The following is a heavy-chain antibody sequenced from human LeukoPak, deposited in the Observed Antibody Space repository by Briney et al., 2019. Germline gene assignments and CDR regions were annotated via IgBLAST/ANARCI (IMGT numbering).Heavy chain of an antibody. CDR3: ARVAYDFWSGYYLY. J-gene: IGHJ4*02. Sequence: ASVKVSCKASGYTFTGYYMHWVRQAPGQGLEWMGWINPNSGGTNYAQKFQGRVTMTRDTSISTAYMELSRLRSDDTAVYYCARVAYDFWSGYYLYWGQGTLVTVSS. CDR2: INPNSGGT. V-gene: IGHV1-2*02. CDR1: GYTFTGYY. D-gene: IGHD3-3*01.